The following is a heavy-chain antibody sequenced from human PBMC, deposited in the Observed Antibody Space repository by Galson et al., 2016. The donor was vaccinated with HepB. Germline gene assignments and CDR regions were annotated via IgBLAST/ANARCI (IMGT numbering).Heavy chain of an antibody. J-gene: IGHJ6*02. Sequence: SLRLSCAASGFIFSSYGMHWVRQAPGKGLEWVAVISYDGTNKYYADSVKGRFTISRDNSKNTLSLQMNSLRAEDTAVYYCAKDLWAAAGKDYYYGMDVWGQGTTDTV. CDR1: GFIFSSYG. V-gene: IGHV3-30*18. CDR2: ISYDGTNK. CDR3: AKDLWAAAGKDYYYGMDV. D-gene: IGHD6-13*01.